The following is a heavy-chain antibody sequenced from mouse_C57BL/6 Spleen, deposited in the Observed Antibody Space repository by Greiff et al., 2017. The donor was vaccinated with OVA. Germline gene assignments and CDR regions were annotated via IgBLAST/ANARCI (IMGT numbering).Heavy chain of an antibody. CDR3: ARGGYAMDD. V-gene: IGHV1-42*01. Sequence: VQLQQSGPELVKPGASVKISCKASGYSFTGYYMNWVKQSPEKSLEWIGEINPSTGGTTYNQKFKAKATLTVDKSTSTAYMQLKSLTSEDSAVYYCARGGYAMDDWGQGTSVTVSS. CDR2: INPSTGGT. CDR1: GYSFTGYY. J-gene: IGHJ4*01.